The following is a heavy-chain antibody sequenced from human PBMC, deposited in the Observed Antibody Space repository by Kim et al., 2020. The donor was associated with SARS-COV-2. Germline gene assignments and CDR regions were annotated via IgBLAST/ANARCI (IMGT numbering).Heavy chain of an antibody. CDR3: ARGSPRSAIDF. V-gene: IGHV4-39*07. Sequence: SETLSLTCSVSGGSISGASYYWGWIRQTPGKGLEWIGSNYYTGSAHYNPSLTSRVTISLDTSTNQFSLTLISATAAVTAVYYCARGSPRSAIDFWGQGT. CDR1: GGSISGASYY. J-gene: IGHJ4*02. CDR2: NYYTGSA.